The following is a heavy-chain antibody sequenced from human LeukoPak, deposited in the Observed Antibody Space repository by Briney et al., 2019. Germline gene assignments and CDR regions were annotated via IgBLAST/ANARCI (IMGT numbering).Heavy chain of an antibody. D-gene: IGHD2-15*01. Sequence: GGSLRLSCAASGFTLSNYAMTRVRQAPGKGLEWISALSTSGGSTYYADSVKGRFTVSRDNSKNTLYLQMNSLRAEDTAQYYCAIGDKPNCSGGSCYQIDYWGQGTLVTVCS. CDR2: LSTSGGST. V-gene: IGHV3-23*01. CDR1: GFTLSNYA. CDR3: AIGDKPNCSGGSCYQIDY. J-gene: IGHJ4*02.